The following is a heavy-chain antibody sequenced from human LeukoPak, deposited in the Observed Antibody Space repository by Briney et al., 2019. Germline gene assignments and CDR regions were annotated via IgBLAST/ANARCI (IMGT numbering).Heavy chain of an antibody. Sequence: PSETLSPTCAVYGGSLSGYYWSWIRQPPGKGLERIGEINHSGSTNYNPSLKSRVTISVDTSKNQFSLKLSSVTAADTAVYCCARARKIRLQLPSAFDIWGQGTMVTVSS. CDR1: GGSLSGYY. CDR2: INHSGST. CDR3: ARARKIRLQLPSAFDI. J-gene: IGHJ3*02. D-gene: IGHD5-24*01. V-gene: IGHV4-34*01.